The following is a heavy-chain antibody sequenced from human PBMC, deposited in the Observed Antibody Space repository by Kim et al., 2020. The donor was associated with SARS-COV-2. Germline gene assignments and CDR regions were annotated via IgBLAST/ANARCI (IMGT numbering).Heavy chain of an antibody. D-gene: IGHD1-26*01. CDR2: IIPILGTA. CDR3: ARASWYSGNYGQGAFDI. J-gene: IGHJ3*02. Sequence: ASVKVSCKASGGTFSSYGISWVRQAPGQGLEWMGGIIPILGTANYAQKFQGRVTITADESTSTAYMELSSLRSEDTAVYYCARASWYSGNYGQGAFDIWGQGTMVTVSS. CDR1: GGTFSSYG. V-gene: IGHV1-69*13.